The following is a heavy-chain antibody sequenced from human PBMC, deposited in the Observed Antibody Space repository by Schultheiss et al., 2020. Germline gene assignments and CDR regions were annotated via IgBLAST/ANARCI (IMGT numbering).Heavy chain of an antibody. D-gene: IGHD3-22*01. CDR2: IYYSGST. CDR3: ARDNPSGSSFDY. V-gene: IGHV4-39*07. CDR1: GGSISSGGYY. Sequence: SETLSLTCTVSGGSISSGGYYWSWIRQHPGKGLEWIGSIYYSGSTYYNPSLKSRVTISVDTSKNQFSLKLSSVTAADTAVYYCARDNPSGSSFDYWGQGTRVNVSS. J-gene: IGHJ4*02.